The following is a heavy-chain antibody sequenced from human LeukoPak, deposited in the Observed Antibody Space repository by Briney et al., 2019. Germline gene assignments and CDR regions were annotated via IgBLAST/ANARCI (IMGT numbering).Heavy chain of an antibody. J-gene: IGHJ3*02. CDR1: GGSFSSYY. CDR2: IYYSGST. V-gene: IGHV4-59*01. Sequence: SETLSLTCTVSGGSFSSYYWSWIRQPPGKGLEWIGYIYYSGSTNYNPSLKSRVTISIDTSKNQFSLKLSSVTAADTAVYYCARDLVTVTKGFDIWGQGQWSASLQ. CDR3: ARDLVTVTKGFDI. D-gene: IGHD4-17*01.